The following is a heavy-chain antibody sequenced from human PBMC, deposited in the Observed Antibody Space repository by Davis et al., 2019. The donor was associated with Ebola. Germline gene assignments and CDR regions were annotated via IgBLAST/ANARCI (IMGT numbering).Heavy chain of an antibody. J-gene: IGHJ4*02. CDR1: GGSISSYY. V-gene: IGHV4-59*12. CDR3: ARRGGITTLSFDY. CDR2: ISYTGGT. Sequence: SETLSLTCTVSGGSISSYYWSWIRQPPGKGLEWIAYISYTGGTYYNPSLKSRVSMSVDTSKSQFSLKLTSVTAADTAVYYCARRGGITTLSFDYWGQGTLVTVAS. D-gene: IGHD3-22*01.